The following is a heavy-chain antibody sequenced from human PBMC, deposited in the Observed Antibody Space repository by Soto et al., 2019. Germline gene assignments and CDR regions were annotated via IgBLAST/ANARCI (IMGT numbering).Heavy chain of an antibody. CDR1: EFSLSTNGVS. Sequence: QITLKESGPTLVKPTQTLTLTCTFSEFSLSTNGVSVGWIRQPPGKAPEWLALIYWDDDKRYSPSLKSRLTITKGTSKNQVVLTMTNLDPVDTATYFWTPRSVTTRAFDMWGPGTMVTVSS. CDR2: IYWDDDK. CDR3: TPRSVTTRAFDM. D-gene: IGHD4-17*01. J-gene: IGHJ3*02. V-gene: IGHV2-5*02.